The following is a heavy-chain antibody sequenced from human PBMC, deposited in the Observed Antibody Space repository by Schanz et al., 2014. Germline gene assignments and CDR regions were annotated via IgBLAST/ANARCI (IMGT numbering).Heavy chain of an antibody. J-gene: IGHJ4*02. CDR3: AKQIHYDILTVTRN. V-gene: IGHV3-23*04. Sequence: VQLVESGGGVVQPGRSLRLSCAASGFTFSSYGMSWVRQGPGKGLEWVSGISGGCGTRNYADSVKGRFTISRDNSKNTLYLQMNSLRAEDTAVDYCAKQIHYDILTVTRNWGQGTLVTVSS. CDR2: ISGGCGTR. CDR1: GFTFSSYG. D-gene: IGHD3-9*01.